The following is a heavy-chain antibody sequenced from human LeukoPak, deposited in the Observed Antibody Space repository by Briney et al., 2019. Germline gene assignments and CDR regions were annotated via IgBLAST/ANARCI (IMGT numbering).Heavy chain of an antibody. D-gene: IGHD2-15*01. Sequence: PGGSLRLSCAASGFTFSSYGMHWVRQAPGKGLEWVAFIRYDGSNKYYADSVKGRFTISRDNSKNTLYLQMNSLRAEDTAVYYCAKVGGLGRHYYYYYMDVWGKGTTVTISS. CDR3: AKVGGLGRHYYYYYMDV. CDR1: GFTFSSYG. CDR2: IRYDGSNK. V-gene: IGHV3-30*02. J-gene: IGHJ6*03.